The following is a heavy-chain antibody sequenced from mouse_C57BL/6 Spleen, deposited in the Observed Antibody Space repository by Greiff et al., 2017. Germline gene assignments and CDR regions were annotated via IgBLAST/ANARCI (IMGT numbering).Heavy chain of an antibody. Sequence: VLLQQSGTVLARPGASVKMSCKTSGYTFTSYWMHWVKQRPGQGLEWIGAIYPGNSDTSYNQKFKGKAKRTAVTSASTAYMELSSLTNEDSAVYYCTRSGTTVLTDDWGQGTTLTVSS. CDR2: IYPGNSDT. V-gene: IGHV1-5*01. CDR1: GYTFTSYW. D-gene: IGHD1-1*01. J-gene: IGHJ2*01. CDR3: TRSGTTVLTDD.